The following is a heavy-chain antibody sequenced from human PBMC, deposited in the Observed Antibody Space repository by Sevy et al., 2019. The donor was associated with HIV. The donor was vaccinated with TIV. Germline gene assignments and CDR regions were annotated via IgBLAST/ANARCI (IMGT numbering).Heavy chain of an antibody. CDR2: ISSSGDHI. CDR1: GFTFNAYS. Sequence: GGSLRLSCAASGFTFNAYSMNWVRQAPGKGLEWVSSISSSGDHIYYADSVKGRFTVSRDNAKNSLYLQINSLRVEDTAVYYCASFSWSYWGQGTLVTVSS. D-gene: IGHD3-3*01. J-gene: IGHJ4*02. V-gene: IGHV3-21*01. CDR3: ASFSWSY.